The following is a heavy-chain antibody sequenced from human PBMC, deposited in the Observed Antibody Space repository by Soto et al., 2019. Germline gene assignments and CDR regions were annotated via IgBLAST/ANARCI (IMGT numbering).Heavy chain of an antibody. V-gene: IGHV4-4*07. CDR1: GGSISSYY. D-gene: IGHD1-26*01. J-gene: IGHJ4*02. CDR2: IYTSGST. CDR3: ALLGSGSYYVFDY. Sequence: SATRSITCTVSGGSISSYYWSWIRQPAGKGLEWIGRIYTSGSTNYNPSLKSRVTMSVDTSKNQFSLKLSSVTAADTAVYYCALLGSGSYYVFDYWGQGTLVTVSS.